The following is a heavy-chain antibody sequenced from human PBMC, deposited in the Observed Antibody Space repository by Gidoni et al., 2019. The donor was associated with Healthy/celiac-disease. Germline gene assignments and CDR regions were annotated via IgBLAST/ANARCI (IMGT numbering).Heavy chain of an antibody. Sequence: QVQLQESGPGLVKPSETLSLTCPVSGGSISGYYCSWVRQPPGKGLEWIGYIYYSGSGHTNYNPSLKSRLTISLDTSKNQFSLNLNSVTAADTAVYYCARVYDFWSGYPDPLNGMDVWGLGTTVTVSS. CDR3: ARVYDFWSGYPDPLNGMDV. J-gene: IGHJ6*02. V-gene: IGHV4-59*01. D-gene: IGHD3-3*01. CDR2: IYYSGSGHT. CDR1: GGSISGYY.